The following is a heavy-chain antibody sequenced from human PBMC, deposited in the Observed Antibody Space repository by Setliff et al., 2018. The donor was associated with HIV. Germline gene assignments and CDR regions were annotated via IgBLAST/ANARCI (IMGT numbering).Heavy chain of an antibody. CDR3: ARDFGSGIDY. Sequence: PGGSLRLSCAASGFIFSGYWMTWIRQAPGKGLEWVGRIKSKTDGGTIDYAAPVKGRFTISRDNAKNTLYLQMNSLRAEDTAVYYCARDFGSGIDYWGQGTLVTAPQ. CDR2: IKSKTDGGTI. V-gene: IGHV3-15*05. J-gene: IGHJ4*02. D-gene: IGHD1-1*01. CDR1: GFIFSGYW.